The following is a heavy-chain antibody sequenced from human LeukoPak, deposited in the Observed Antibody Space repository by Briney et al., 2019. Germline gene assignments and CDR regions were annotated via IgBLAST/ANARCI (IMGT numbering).Heavy chain of an antibody. CDR2: IYYSGST. Sequence: KPSETLSLTCTVSGGSISSYYWSWIRQPPGKGLEWIGYIYYSGSTNYNPSLKSRVTISVYTSKNQFSLKLSSVTAADTAVYYCARGPTFKWELLHYFDYWGQGTLVTVSS. CDR1: GGSISSYY. CDR3: ARGPTFKWELLHYFDY. J-gene: IGHJ4*02. D-gene: IGHD1-26*01. V-gene: IGHV4-59*01.